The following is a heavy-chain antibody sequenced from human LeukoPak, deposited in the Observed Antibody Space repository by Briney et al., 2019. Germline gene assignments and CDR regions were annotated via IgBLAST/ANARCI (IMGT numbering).Heavy chain of an antibody. V-gene: IGHV3-66*01. Sequence: GGSLRLSCAVSGFTVSNNYMSWVRQAPGKGLEWVSVIHSDGKTYYADSVKGRFTISRDNFKNSLDLQMNSLRAEDTAVYYCARDKRFLHWYFDLWGRGTLVTVSS. CDR3: ARDKRFLHWYFDL. D-gene: IGHD3-3*01. J-gene: IGHJ2*01. CDR1: GFTVSNNY. CDR2: IHSDGKT.